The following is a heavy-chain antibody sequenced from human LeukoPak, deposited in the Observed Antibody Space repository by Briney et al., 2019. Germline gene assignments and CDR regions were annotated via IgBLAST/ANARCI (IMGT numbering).Heavy chain of an antibody. CDR3: ARDTLPSYYSGSFVP. V-gene: IGHV4-59*01. CDR1: GGSISSYY. Sequence: SETLSLTCTVSGGSISSYYWSWIRQPPGKGLEWIGYIYYSGSTNYNPSLKSRVTISVDTSKNQFSLKLSSVTAADTAVYYCARDTLPSYYSGSFVPWGEGALVTVSS. CDR2: IYYSGST. D-gene: IGHD3-9*01. J-gene: IGHJ5*02.